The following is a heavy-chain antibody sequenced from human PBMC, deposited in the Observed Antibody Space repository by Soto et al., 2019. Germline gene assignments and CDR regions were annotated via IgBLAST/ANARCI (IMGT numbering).Heavy chain of an antibody. J-gene: IGHJ4*02. CDR3: ARDVVGATPYYFDY. Sequence: LRLSCAASGFTFSSYWMSWVRQAPGKGLEWVANIKQDGSEKYYVDSVKGRFTISRDNAKNSLYLQMNSLRAEDTAVYYCARDVVGATPYYFDYWGQGTLVTVSS. V-gene: IGHV3-7*03. CDR1: GFTFSSYW. CDR2: IKQDGSEK. D-gene: IGHD1-26*01.